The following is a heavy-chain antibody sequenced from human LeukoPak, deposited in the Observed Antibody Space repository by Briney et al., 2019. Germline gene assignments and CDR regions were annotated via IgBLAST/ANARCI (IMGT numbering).Heavy chain of an antibody. CDR1: GGTFSSYA. Sequence: SVKVSCKASGGTFSSYAISWVRQAPGQGLEWMGGIIPIFGAANYARKFQGRVTITADESTSTAYMELSSLRSEDTAVYYCASPRTDGSGSYSFFHPIGYWGQGTLVTVSS. J-gene: IGHJ4*02. CDR3: ASPRTDGSGSYSFFHPIGY. CDR2: IIPIFGAA. V-gene: IGHV1-69*01. D-gene: IGHD3-10*01.